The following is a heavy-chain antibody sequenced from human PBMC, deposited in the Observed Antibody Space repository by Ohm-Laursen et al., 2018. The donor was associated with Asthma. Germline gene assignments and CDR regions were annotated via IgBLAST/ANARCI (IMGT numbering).Heavy chain of an antibody. D-gene: IGHD3-10*01. CDR3: AYEFGGSGDY. V-gene: IGHV3-74*01. CDR2: INGDGGIK. J-gene: IGHJ4*02. CDR1: GFTFSSYG. Sequence: SLRLSCAASGFTFSSYGMHWVRQAPGKGLVWVSRINGDGGIKSYAASVKGRFTISRDDAKNTVYLQMNSLRVDDTAVYYCAYEFGGSGDYWGQGTLVTVSP.